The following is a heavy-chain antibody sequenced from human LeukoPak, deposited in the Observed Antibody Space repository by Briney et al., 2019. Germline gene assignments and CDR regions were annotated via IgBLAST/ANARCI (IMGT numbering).Heavy chain of an antibody. Sequence: GGSLRLSCAASGFTFSSYGIHWVRQAPGKGLEWVAVIWYDGSNKYYADSVKGRFTISRDNSKNTLYLQMNSLRAEDTAVYYCARGGFRAWYYDILTGPRDYFDYWGQGTLVTVSS. V-gene: IGHV3-33*01. CDR2: IWYDGSNK. J-gene: IGHJ4*02. D-gene: IGHD3-9*01. CDR3: ARGGFRAWYYDILTGPRDYFDY. CDR1: GFTFSSYG.